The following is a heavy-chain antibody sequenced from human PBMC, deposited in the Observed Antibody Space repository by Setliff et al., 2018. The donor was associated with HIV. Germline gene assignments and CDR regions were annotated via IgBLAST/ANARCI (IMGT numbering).Heavy chain of an antibody. J-gene: IGHJ4*02. Sequence: PSETLSLTCAVYGGSFPAYYWNWVRQPPGKGLEWIGEINYSGDTTYNPSLKSRVNMFIDTSKKQFSLNLTSVTAADTAVYYCARGGAFWSGYYGFDYWGQGTLVTVSS. CDR1: GGSFPAYY. D-gene: IGHD3-3*01. CDR2: INYSGDT. CDR3: ARGGAFWSGYYGFDY. V-gene: IGHV4-34*01.